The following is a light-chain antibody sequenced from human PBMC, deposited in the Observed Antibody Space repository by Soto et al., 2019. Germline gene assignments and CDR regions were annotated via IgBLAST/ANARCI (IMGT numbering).Light chain of an antibody. CDR1: QSVGTY. CDR2: DAS. CDR3: QQGGNWPNT. J-gene: IGKJ5*01. Sequence: EIVLTQSPATLYLSPGERATLSCRASQSVGTYLIWYQQKPGQAPRLLIYDASNRATGIPARFSGSGSGTDFTLTISSLEPEDFAVYYCQQGGNWPNTFGQGTRLEIK. V-gene: IGKV3-11*01.